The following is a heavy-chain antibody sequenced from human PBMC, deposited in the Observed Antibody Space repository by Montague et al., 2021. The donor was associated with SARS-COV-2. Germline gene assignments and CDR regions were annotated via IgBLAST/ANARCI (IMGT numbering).Heavy chain of an antibody. V-gene: IGHV3-11*01. Sequence: SLRLSCAASGFTFSDSYMTWIRQAPRKGLEWVSFISGSSIDIHYADSLRGRFTIFRANTTNALYLEMPDLRAEDTAVYYCAKGGDLLAGLAGSWGQGTRVTVSA. D-gene: IGHD3-9*01. CDR1: GFTFSDSY. CDR2: ISGSSIDI. CDR3: AKGGDLLAGLAGS. J-gene: IGHJ5*02.